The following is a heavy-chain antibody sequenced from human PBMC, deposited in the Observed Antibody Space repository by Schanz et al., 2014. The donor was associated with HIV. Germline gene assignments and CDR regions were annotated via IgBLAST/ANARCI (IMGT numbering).Heavy chain of an antibody. Sequence: QVQLVESGGGVVQPGGSLRLSCAASGFTFSSYGMHWVRQAPGKGLEWVAAMWYDESHKGYADSVKGRFTISRDNSKNTLYLQMNSLRAEDTAVYYCANLVVAATDDAFDIWGQGTMVTVSS. CDR1: GFTFSSYG. CDR2: MWYDESHK. V-gene: IGHV3-33*08. CDR3: ANLVVAATDDAFDI. D-gene: IGHD2-15*01. J-gene: IGHJ3*02.